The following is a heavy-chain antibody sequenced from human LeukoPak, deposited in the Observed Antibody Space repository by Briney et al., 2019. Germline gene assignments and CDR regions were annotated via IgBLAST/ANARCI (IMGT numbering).Heavy chain of an antibody. D-gene: IGHD5-12*01. CDR2: IYYRGYT. CDR3: ARQSGWIGDDYYYFAMDV. CDR1: GGSISNSDHY. V-gene: IGHV4-39*01. Sequence: SETLSLTCSVSGGSISNSDHYWNWIRQPPGKGLEWIGHIYYRGYTIYNPSLKSRVTMSVDTSNSQFSLTLSSVTAADTAVYYCARQSGWIGDDYYYFAMDVWGQGTTVTVSS. J-gene: IGHJ6*02.